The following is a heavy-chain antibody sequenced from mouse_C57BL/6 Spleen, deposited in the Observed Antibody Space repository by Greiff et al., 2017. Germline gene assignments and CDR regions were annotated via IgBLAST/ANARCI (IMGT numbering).Heavy chain of an antibody. CDR1: GFIFSSYA. V-gene: IGHV5-4*01. D-gene: IGHD1-1*01. J-gene: IGHJ2*01. Sequence: EVKLVESGGGLVKPGGSLKLSCAASGFIFSSYAMSWVRQTPEKRLEWVATISDGGSYTYYPDNVKGRFTISRDNAKNNLYLQMSHLKSEDTAMYYCARDEDYYGSSPYFDYWGQGTTLTVSS. CDR3: ARDEDYYGSSPYFDY. CDR2: ISDGGSYT.